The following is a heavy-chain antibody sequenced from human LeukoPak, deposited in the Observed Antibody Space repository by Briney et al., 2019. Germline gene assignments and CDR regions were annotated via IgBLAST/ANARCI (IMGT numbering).Heavy chain of an antibody. Sequence: GGSLRLSCAASGFTFSDYYMSWIRQAPGKGLEWVSYISSSGSTIYYADSMKGRFTISRDNAKNSLYLQMNSLRAEDTAVYYCAWLSSRPQDYFDYWGQGTLVTVSS. V-gene: IGHV3-11*01. CDR1: GFTFSDYY. CDR3: AWLSSRPQDYFDY. CDR2: ISSSGSTI. J-gene: IGHJ4*02. D-gene: IGHD3-22*01.